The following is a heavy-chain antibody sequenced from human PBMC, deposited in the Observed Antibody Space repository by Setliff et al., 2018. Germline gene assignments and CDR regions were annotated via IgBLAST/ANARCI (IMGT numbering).Heavy chain of an antibody. CDR1: GESFSGHY. J-gene: IGHJ4*02. Sequence: SETLSLTCAVYGESFSGHYWSWIRQPPGKGLEWIGEINHSGSTNYNPSLKSRVTISVDTSKNQFSLKPSSVAAADTAVYYCARGFDVCGGGACYTDGPYYFDYWGPGTLVTVSS. CDR3: ARGFDVCGGGACYTDGPYYFDY. D-gene: IGHD2-21*02. CDR2: INHSGST. V-gene: IGHV4-34*01.